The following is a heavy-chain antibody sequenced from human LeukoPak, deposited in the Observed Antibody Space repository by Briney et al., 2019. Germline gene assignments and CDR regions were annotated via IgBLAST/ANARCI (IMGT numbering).Heavy chain of an antibody. CDR1: GFTFDDNA. CDR2: ISWNSGTT. CDR3: AKDIGGTLSEASDI. D-gene: IGHD4-23*01. J-gene: IGHJ3*02. Sequence: GGSLRLSCAASGFTFDDNAMHWVRQAPGKGLKWVSGISWNSGTTGYADSVKGRFTISSDNAKNSLHLQMNSLRDEDTALYYCAKDIGGTLSEASDIWGQGTMVTVSS. V-gene: IGHV3-9*01.